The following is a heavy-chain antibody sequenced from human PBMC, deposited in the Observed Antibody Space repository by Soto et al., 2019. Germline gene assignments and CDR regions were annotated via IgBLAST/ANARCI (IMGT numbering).Heavy chain of an antibody. J-gene: IGHJ5*02. D-gene: IGHD3-22*01. CDR2: IIPIFGTA. CDR3: ARAINPFDSSQRNWFDP. CDR1: GGTFSSYA. V-gene: IGHV1-69*01. Sequence: SVKVSCKASGGTFSSYAISWVRQPHGQGLEWMGGIIPIFGTANYAQKFQGRVTMTADESTSTAYMELSSLRSGDTAVYYCARAINPFDSSQRNWFDPWGQGTLVTVSS.